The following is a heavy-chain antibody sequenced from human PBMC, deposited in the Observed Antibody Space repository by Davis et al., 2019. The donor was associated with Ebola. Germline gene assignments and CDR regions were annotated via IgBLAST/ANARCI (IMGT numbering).Heavy chain of an antibody. CDR2: MNPNSGNT. J-gene: IGHJ6*02. Sequence: AASVKVSCKASGYTFTSYDINWVRQATGRGLEWMGWMNPNSGNTGYAQKFQGRVTMTRNTSISTAYMELSSLRSEDTAVYYCAREGTGDGFIYYYGMDVWGQGTTVTVSS. CDR1: GYTFTSYD. D-gene: IGHD1-1*01. V-gene: IGHV1-8*01. CDR3: AREGTGDGFIYYYGMDV.